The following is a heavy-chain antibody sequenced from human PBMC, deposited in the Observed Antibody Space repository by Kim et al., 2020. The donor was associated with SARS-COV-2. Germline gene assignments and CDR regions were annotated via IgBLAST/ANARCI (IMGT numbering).Heavy chain of an antibody. CDR3: ARCTIAAAGQGFDY. D-gene: IGHD6-13*01. Sequence: ASVKVSCKPSGYSFTTYGITWVRQAPGQGLEWVGWITTYSGSTDYAQKFQGRVSITRDTSAGTVYMDLSSLRADDTAVYYCARCTIAAAGQGFDYWGQGTLITVSS. CDR1: GYSFTTYG. CDR2: ITTYSGST. J-gene: IGHJ4*02. V-gene: IGHV1-18*04.